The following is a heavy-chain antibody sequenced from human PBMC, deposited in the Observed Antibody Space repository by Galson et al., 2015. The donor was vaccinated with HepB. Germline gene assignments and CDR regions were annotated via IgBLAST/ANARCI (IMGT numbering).Heavy chain of an antibody. V-gene: IGHV3-21*01. Sequence: SLRLSCAASGFTFSSYRMHWVRQGPGKGLEWVSSISSISSYIYYADSVKGRFTISRDNAKNSLYLQMNSLRAEDTAVYYCARSTRRQDYYYGMDVWGQGTTVTVSS. CDR2: ISSISSYI. CDR1: GFTFSSYR. CDR3: ARSTRRQDYYYGMDV. J-gene: IGHJ6*02. D-gene: IGHD2/OR15-2a*01.